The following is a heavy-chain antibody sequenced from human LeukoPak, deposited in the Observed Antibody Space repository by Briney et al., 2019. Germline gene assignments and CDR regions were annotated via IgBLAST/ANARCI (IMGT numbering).Heavy chain of an antibody. CDR2: INPNSGGT. J-gene: IGHJ5*02. CDR1: GYTFTGYY. V-gene: IGHV1-2*02. Sequence: GASVKVSCKASGYTFTGYYMHWVRQAPGQGLEWMGWINPNSGGTNYAQKFQGRVTMTRDTSISTAYMERSRLRSDDTAVYYCARLGRRGGNWFDPWGQGTLVTVSS. D-gene: IGHD3/OR15-3a*01. CDR3: ARLGRRGGNWFDP.